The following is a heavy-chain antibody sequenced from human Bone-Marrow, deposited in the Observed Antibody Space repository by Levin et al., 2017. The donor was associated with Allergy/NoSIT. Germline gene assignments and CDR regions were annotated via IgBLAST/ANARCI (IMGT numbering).Heavy chain of an antibody. D-gene: IGHD3-10*01. CDR1: GGSISSTSCY. CDR2: IYYTGTT. V-gene: IGHV4-39*07. CDR3: AGDERGGPTCDAFDI. J-gene: IGHJ3*02. Sequence: SETLSLTCTVSGGSISSTSCYWGWPRQPPGKGLEWIGSIYYTGTTYYNPSLKSRITISLHRSKNQFSLTLRSLTAADTAVYFCAGDERGGPTCDAFDIWGLGTKVTVS.